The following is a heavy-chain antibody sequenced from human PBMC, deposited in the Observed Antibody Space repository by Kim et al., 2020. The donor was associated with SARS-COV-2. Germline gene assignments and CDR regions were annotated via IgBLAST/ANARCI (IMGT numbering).Heavy chain of an antibody. CDR3: ARLGDTSGYY. J-gene: IGHJ4*02. V-gene: IGHV3-21*01. D-gene: IGHD3-22*01. Sequence: GGSLRLSCAASGFTFSTYSMTWVRQAPGKGLEWVSSISVSSSHIYYADSVKGRFTISRDNAKNSLDLQMNSLRAEDTAVYFCARLGDTSGYYWGQGTVVTVST. CDR2: ISVSSSHI. CDR1: GFTFSTYS.